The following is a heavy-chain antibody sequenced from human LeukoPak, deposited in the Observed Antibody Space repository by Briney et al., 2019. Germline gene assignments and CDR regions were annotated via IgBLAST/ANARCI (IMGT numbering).Heavy chain of an antibody. J-gene: IGHJ4*02. D-gene: IGHD5-18*01. Sequence: APVKVCCTPSRGTFSRYASSWVRQPPGQGLEWMGGIIPIFGTANYAQKFQGRVTITADESTSTAYMELSSLRSEDTAVYYCARDGYSWGQGTLVTVSS. CDR2: IIPIFGTA. CDR1: RGTFSRYA. V-gene: IGHV1-69*13. CDR3: ARDGYS.